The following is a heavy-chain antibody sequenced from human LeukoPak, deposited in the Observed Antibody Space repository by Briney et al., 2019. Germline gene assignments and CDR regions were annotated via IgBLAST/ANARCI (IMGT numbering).Heavy chain of an antibody. V-gene: IGHV3-11*01. J-gene: IGHJ4*02. CDR1: GFTFGDYY. CDR3: ARNHPLRNDGWPLFDY. Sequence: GGSLRLSCAASGFTFGDYYMSWIRQSPGKGLEWISYISNTGGTIYYGDSMQGRFTISRDNAKYSLYLQVNSLRAEDTAIYYCARNHPLRNDGWPLFDYWGQGTLVTVSS. D-gene: IGHD1-1*01. CDR2: ISNTGGTI.